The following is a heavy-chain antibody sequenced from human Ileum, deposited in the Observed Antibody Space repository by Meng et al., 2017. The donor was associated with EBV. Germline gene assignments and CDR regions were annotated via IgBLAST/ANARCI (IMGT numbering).Heavy chain of an antibody. J-gene: IGHJ4*02. CDR3: ARERGGGDRGIH. V-gene: IGHV4-61*08. CDR1: NGSVSSYGYY. CDR2: MSYTGST. Sequence: HVQLQESGPGLVKPTDXLSLTGSVSNGSVSSYGYYWTWIRQPPGKGLEWIGYMSYTGSTNYNSSLKSRVTISVDTSKNQFSLKLTSVTAADTAVYYCARERGGGDRGIHWGQGTLVTVSS. D-gene: IGHD2-21*02.